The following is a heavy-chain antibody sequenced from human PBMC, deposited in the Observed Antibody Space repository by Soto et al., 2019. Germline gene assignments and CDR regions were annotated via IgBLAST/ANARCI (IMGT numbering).Heavy chain of an antibody. V-gene: IGHV3-23*01. J-gene: IGHJ4*02. D-gene: IGHD3-10*01. CDR3: ATGTQNFDY. Sequence: PGGSLRLSCAASGFTFTTRAMSWVRQAPGKGLQWVSGISGSGGTTYYADSVKGRLTISRDNSKNMLYLQMNSLRGDDTAVYYCATGTQNFDYWGRGTRVTVSS. CDR1: GFTFTTRA. CDR2: ISGSGGTT.